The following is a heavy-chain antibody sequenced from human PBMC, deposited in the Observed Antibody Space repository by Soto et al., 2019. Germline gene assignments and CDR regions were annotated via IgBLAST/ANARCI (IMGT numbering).Heavy chain of an antibody. V-gene: IGHV1-69*01. D-gene: IGHD3-3*01. CDR3: AEGGGGYDT. J-gene: IGHJ5*02. CDR2: IIPMFGTP. CDR1: GGPFSSYA. Sequence: QVQLVQSGPEVKKPGSSVKVSCKTSGGPFSSYAINCVRQAPGQGLEWMGGIIPMFGTPNYAPKFLGRLTITAVESTNTVFMELSSLTSEDTAVYFCAEGGGGYDTCGQGTLVTVSS.